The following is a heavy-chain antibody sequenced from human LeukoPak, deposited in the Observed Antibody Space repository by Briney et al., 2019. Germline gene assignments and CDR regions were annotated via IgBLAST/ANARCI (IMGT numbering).Heavy chain of an antibody. D-gene: IGHD3-3*01. J-gene: IGHJ4*02. CDR3: ARDPAKFWSGHDY. CDR2: ISYDGSNK. V-gene: IGHV3-30*03. Sequence: PGGSLRLSCAGSGFTFSSYGMHWVRQAPGKGLEWVAVISYDGSNKYYADSVKGRFTISRDNSKNTLYVQMNSLRAEDTAVYYCARDPAKFWSGHDYWGQGTLVTVSS. CDR1: GFTFSSYG.